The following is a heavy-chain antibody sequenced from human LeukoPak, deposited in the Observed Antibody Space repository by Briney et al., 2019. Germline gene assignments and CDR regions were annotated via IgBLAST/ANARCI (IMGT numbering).Heavy chain of an antibody. CDR1: GYTFTGYY. CDR2: INPNSGGT. D-gene: IGHD5-18*01. CDR3: ARDVHRYSYGYYLDY. V-gene: IGHV1-2*02. Sequence: ASVKVSCKASGYTFTGYYMHWVRQAPGQGLEWVGWINPNSGGTNYAQKFQGRVTMTRDTSISTAYMELSRLRSDDTAVYYCARDVHRYSYGYYLDYWGQGTLVTVSS. J-gene: IGHJ4*02.